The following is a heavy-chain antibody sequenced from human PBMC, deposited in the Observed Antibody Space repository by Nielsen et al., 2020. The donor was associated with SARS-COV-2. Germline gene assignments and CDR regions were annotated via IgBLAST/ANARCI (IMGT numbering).Heavy chain of an antibody. D-gene: IGHD4-17*01. CDR1: GFTFSRFG. CDR3: ASPLYGDYGVGYYGMDV. Sequence: GESLKISCAASGFTFSRFGMHWVRQAPGKGLEWVALISYDGSDQYYADSLKGRFTISRDNSKDILYLQMNSLRAEDTAVYYCASPLYGDYGVGYYGMDVWGQGTTVTVSS. V-gene: IGHV3-30*03. CDR2: ISYDGSDQ. J-gene: IGHJ6*02.